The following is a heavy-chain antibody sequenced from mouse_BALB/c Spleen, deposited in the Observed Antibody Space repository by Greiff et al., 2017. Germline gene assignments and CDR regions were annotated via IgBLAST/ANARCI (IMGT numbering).Heavy chain of an antibody. J-gene: IGHJ3*01. CDR1: GFTFSSYG. Sequence: EVQVVESGGGLVQPGGSLKLSCAASGFTFSSYGMSWVRQTPDKRLELVATINSNGGSTYYPDSVKGRFTISRDNAKNTLYLQMSSLKSEDTAMYYCARGALYYYGTPWFAYWGQGTLVTVSA. CDR3: ARGALYYYGTPWFAY. V-gene: IGHV5-6-3*01. D-gene: IGHD1-1*01. CDR2: INSNGGST.